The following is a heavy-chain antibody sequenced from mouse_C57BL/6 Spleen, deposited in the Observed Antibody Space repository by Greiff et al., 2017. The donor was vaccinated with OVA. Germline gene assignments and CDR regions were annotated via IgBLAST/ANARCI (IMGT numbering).Heavy chain of an antibody. CDR2: INPNNGGT. Sequence: VQLQQSGPELVKPGASVKISCKASGYTFTDYYMNWVKQSHGKSLEWIGDINPNNGGTSYNQKFKGKATLTVDKSSSTAYMELRSLTSEDSAVYYCASYYDSTGYCDYWGQGTTLTVSS. CDR1: GYTFTDYY. D-gene: IGHD2-10*01. CDR3: ASYYDSTGYCDY. V-gene: IGHV1-26*01. J-gene: IGHJ2*01.